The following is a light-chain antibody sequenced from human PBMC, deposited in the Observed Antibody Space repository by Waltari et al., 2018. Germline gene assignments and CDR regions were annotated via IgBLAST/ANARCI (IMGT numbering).Light chain of an antibody. J-gene: IGLJ3*02. CDR1: RRDVGGYNY. CDR3: SSYAGSNNWV. Sequence: QSALTQPPSASGSPGQSVTISCTGTRRDVGGYNYVSWYQQHPDKAPKLMIYEVSKRPSGVPDRFSGSKSGNTASLTVSGLQAEDEADYYCSSYAGSNNWVFGGGTKLTVL. V-gene: IGLV2-8*01. CDR2: EVS.